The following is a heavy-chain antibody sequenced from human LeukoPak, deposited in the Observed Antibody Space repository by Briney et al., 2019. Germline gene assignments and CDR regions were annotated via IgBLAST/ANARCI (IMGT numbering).Heavy chain of an antibody. Sequence: ASVKVSCKASGYTFTSYGISWVRQAPGQGLEWMGWISAYNGNTNYAQKLQGRVTMTTDTSTSTAYMELRSLRSDDTAVYYCARDGPAWSGYYRWLDPWGQGTLVTVSS. J-gene: IGHJ5*02. CDR3: ARDGPAWSGYYRWLDP. V-gene: IGHV1-18*01. CDR2: ISAYNGNT. CDR1: GYTFTSYG. D-gene: IGHD3-3*01.